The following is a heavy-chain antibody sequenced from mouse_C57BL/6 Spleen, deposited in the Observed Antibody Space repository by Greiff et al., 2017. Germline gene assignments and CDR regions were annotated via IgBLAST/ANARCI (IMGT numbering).Heavy chain of an antibody. D-gene: IGHD2-4*01. CDR1: GFTFNTYA. J-gene: IGHJ3*01. V-gene: IGHV10-3*01. CDR3: VADYDYPPWFAY. Sequence: EVQLVESGGGLVQPKGSLKLSCAASGFTFNTYAMHWVRQAPGKGLEWVARIRSKSSNYATYYAVSVKDRFTISRDDSQSMLSLQMHNLKTENTAKYYCVADYDYPPWFAYWGQGTLVTVSA. CDR2: IRSKSSNYAT.